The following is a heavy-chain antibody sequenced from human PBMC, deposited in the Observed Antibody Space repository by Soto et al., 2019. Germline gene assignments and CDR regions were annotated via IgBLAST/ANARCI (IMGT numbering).Heavy chain of an antibody. D-gene: IGHD3-10*01. V-gene: IGHV4-39*01. Sequence: SETLSLTCTVSGGSISSSSYYWGWIRQPPGKGLEWIGSIYYSGSTYYNPSLTSRVTISVDTSKNQFSLKLSSVTAADTAVYYCARHGGLLWFGELSEWFDPWGQGTLVTVSS. CDR1: GGSISSSSYY. CDR3: ARHGGLLWFGELSEWFDP. J-gene: IGHJ5*02. CDR2: IYYSGST.